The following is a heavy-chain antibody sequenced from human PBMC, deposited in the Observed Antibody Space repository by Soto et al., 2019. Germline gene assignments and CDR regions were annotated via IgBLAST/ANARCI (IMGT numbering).Heavy chain of an antibody. CDR1: GFTFSSYA. CDR3: ARHKRDLRFLEWSYYFDF. CDR2: ISYDGSNK. Sequence: QVQLVESGGGVVQPGRSPRLSCAASGFTFSSYAMHRVRQAPGKGLEWVAVISYDGSNKYYADSVKGRFTISRDNSKNTLYLQMNSLRAEDTAVYYCARHKRDLRFLEWSYYFDFWGQGTLVTVSS. J-gene: IGHJ4*02. D-gene: IGHD3-3*01. V-gene: IGHV3-30-3*01.